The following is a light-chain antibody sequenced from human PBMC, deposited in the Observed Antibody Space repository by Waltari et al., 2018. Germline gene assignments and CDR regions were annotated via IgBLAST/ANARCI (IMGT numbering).Light chain of an antibody. V-gene: IGKV3-20*01. CDR3: QHYVRLPAT. CDR2: GAS. Sequence: EIVLTQSPGNLSSSPGERVTLSCRARQSVSRALAWYQQQPGQAPRLLIFGASNRATGIPDRFSGSGSETDVSLTISRLEPEDFAVYYCQHYVRLPATFGRGTKVEIK. CDR1: QSVSRA. J-gene: IGKJ1*01.